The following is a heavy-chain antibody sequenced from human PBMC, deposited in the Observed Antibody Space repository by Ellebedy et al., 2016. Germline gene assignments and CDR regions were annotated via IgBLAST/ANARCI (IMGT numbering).Heavy chain of an antibody. CDR2: ISVYNGNM. J-gene: IGHJ6*03. D-gene: IGHD6-6*01. Sequence: ASVKVSCXASGYTFTNFGISWVRQAPGQGLEWMGWISVYNGNMDYAQKFQGRVTITTDTSTSTAYMELRSLRSDDTAVYYCAKLAARSFFYYMDAWGNGTTVTVSS. V-gene: IGHV1-18*01. CDR1: GYTFTNFG. CDR3: AKLAARSFFYYMDA.